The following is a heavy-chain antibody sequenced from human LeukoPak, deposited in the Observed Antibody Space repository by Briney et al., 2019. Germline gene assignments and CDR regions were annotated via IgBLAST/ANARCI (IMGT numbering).Heavy chain of an antibody. CDR1: GFTFSSYA. J-gene: IGHJ4*02. V-gene: IGHV3-30*04. D-gene: IGHD3-22*01. CDR2: ISYDGSNK. CDR3: ARDKYYYDSSGSIRFDY. Sequence: GGSLRLSCAASGFTFSSYAMHWVRQAPGKGLEWVAVISYDGSNKYYADSVKGRFTISRDNSKNTLYLQMNSLRAEDTAVYYCARDKYYYDSSGSIRFDYWGQGTLVTVSS.